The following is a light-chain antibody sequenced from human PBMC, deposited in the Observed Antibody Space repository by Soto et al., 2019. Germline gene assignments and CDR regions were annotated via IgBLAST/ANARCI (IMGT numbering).Light chain of an antibody. CDR1: QSVGNN. CDR2: ATS. J-gene: IGKJ4*01. V-gene: IGKV3-15*01. Sequence: EIVVTQSPATLSVSPGERATLSCRASQSVGNNFAWYQQKPGQAPRLLIFATSTRATGVPARFSGSGSGTEFTPTISGLQSEDFAVYYCQQYGDWPLTFGGRAKVEIE. CDR3: QQYGDWPLT.